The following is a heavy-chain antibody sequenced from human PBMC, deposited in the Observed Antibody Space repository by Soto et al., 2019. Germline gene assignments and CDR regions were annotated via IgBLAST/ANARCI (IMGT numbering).Heavy chain of an antibody. V-gene: IGHV3-20*01. D-gene: IGHD6-6*01. CDR3: ARASASESLAAQSNYYFMDV. CDR1: GFTFDDYG. Sequence: EVQLVESGGGVVRPGGSLRLSCAASGFTFDDYGMSWVRQAPGKGLEWVSGINWNGGSTGYADSVKGRFTVSRDNAKNSLYLQMNSLRAEDTALYHCARASASESLAAQSNYYFMDVWGTGTTVTVS. CDR2: INWNGGST. J-gene: IGHJ6*03.